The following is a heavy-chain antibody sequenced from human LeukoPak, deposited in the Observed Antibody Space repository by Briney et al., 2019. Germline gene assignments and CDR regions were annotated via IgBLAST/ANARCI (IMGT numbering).Heavy chain of an antibody. V-gene: IGHV1-18*01. CDR2: ISTDNGDT. CDR3: AREGLGELTLDC. D-gene: IGHD3-16*01. Sequence: ASVEVSCKSTGYTFTTYGITWVRQAPGQGLEWMGWISTDNGDTNYAQKLQGRVTMTTDTSASTAYMELRSLRSDDTAVYYCAREGLGELTLDCWGQGTLVTVSS. CDR1: GYTFTTYG. J-gene: IGHJ4*02.